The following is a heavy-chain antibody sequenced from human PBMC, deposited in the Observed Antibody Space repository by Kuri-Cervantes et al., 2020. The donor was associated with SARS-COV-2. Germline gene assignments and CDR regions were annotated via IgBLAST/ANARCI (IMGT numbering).Heavy chain of an antibody. V-gene: IGHV4-4*07. D-gene: IGHD6-19*01. CDR3: ARLTGYSSGWYWASWWFDP. CDR2: VYSSGGT. J-gene: IGHJ5*02. CDR1: GGSISGYY. Sequence: SETLSLTCTLSGGSISGYYWSWIRQSAGKGLEFIGRVYSSGGTNYNPSLKSRVTISVDTSKNQFSLKLSSVTAADTAVYYCARLTGYSSGWYWASWWFDPWGQGTLVTVSS.